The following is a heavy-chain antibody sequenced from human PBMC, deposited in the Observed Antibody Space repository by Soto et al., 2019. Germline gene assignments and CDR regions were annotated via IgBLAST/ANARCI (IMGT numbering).Heavy chain of an antibody. CDR1: GGTFSSYA. V-gene: IGHV1-69*12. Sequence: QVQLVQSGAEVKKPGSSVKVSCKASGGTFSSYAISWVRQAPGQGLEWMGGIIPIFGTANYAQKFQGRVTITADLSTSTAYMKLSSLRSDDTAVYYCANECIRTMIVMVRSGFDLWGRGTLVTVSS. J-gene: IGHJ2*01. D-gene: IGHD3-22*01. CDR2: IIPIFGTA. CDR3: ANECIRTMIVMVRSGFDL.